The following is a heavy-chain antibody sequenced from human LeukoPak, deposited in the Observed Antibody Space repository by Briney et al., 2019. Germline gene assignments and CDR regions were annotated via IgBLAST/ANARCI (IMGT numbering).Heavy chain of an antibody. CDR1: GGTFSSYA. D-gene: IGHD1-26*01. CDR3: ARVRPWELQGGYFDY. CDR2: IIPIFGTA. J-gene: IGHJ4*02. Sequence: SVKVSCKASGGTFSSYAISWVRQAPGQGLEWMGGIIPIFGTANYAQKFQGRVTITTDGSTSTAYMELSSLRSEDTAVYYCARVRPWELQGGYFDYWGQGTLVTVSS. V-gene: IGHV1-69*05.